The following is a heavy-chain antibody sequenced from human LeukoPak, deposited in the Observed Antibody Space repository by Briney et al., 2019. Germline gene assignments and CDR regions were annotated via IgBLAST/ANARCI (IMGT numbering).Heavy chain of an antibody. V-gene: IGHV5-51*01. J-gene: IGHJ4*02. D-gene: IGHD3-3*01. CDR3: ARIEVERITTFGVVIIAFDY. CDR1: GYSFTSYW. CDR2: IYPGDSDS. Sequence: GESLKISCKGSGYSFTSYWIGWVRQMPGKGLEWMGMIYPGDSDSRYSPSFQGRVTFSADKSISTAYLQWSSLKASDTAMYYCARIEVERITTFGVVIIAFDYWGQGTLVTVSS.